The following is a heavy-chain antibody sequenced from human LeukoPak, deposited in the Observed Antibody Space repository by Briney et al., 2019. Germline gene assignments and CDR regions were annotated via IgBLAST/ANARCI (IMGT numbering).Heavy chain of an antibody. D-gene: IGHD4-17*01. J-gene: IGHJ4*02. CDR2: VSYDTTDK. Sequence: GGSLRLSCSASGFKFTSHSIHWVRQTPGKGLEWLSFVSYDTTDKYYEEPVKGRFSISRDNAKNSLYLQMNSLRAEDTALYYCARAQTYGDYRLLLDYWGQGTLVTVSS. V-gene: IGHV3-30*04. CDR3: ARAQTYGDYRLLLDY. CDR1: GFKFTSHS.